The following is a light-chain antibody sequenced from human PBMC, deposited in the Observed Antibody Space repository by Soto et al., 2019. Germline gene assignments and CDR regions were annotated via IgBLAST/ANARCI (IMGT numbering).Light chain of an antibody. CDR2: EVT. CDR3: SSYAGSNNLV. Sequence: QSALTQPPSASGSPGQSVTISCTGTSSDVGGYSYVSWYQQHPGKAPKLMIHEVTKRPSGVPDRFSGSKSGNTASLTVSGLQAEDEADYYCSSYAGSNNLVFGGGTKLTVL. CDR1: SSDVGGYSY. J-gene: IGLJ2*01. V-gene: IGLV2-8*01.